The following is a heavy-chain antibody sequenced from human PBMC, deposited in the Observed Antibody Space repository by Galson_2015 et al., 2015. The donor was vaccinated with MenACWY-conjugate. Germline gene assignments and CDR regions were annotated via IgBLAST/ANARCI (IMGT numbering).Heavy chain of an antibody. CDR2: IYWDDDK. Sequence: PALVKPTQTLALTCTFSGFSLSTSQVGVAWIRQPPGKALEWLALIYWDDDKRYSPSLKSRLTITKGTSKNQVVLTMTNMDPVDTATYYCTHLGMAGAGGGDFDHWGQGTLVTVSS. CDR3: THLGMAGAGGGDFDH. J-gene: IGHJ4*02. CDR1: GFSLSTSQVG. V-gene: IGHV2-5*02. D-gene: IGHD6-19*01.